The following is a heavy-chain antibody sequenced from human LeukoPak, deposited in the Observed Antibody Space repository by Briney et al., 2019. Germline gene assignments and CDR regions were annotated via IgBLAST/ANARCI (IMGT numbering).Heavy chain of an antibody. D-gene: IGHD3-22*01. CDR3: AREIRYYDSSGYSDY. CDR2: INRNGGST. Sequence: GGSLRLSCAASGFTFDDYGMSWVRQAPGKGLEWVSGINRNGGSTGYADSVKGRFTISRDNAKNSLYLQMNSLRAEDTALYYCAREIRYYDSSGYSDYWGQGTLVTVSS. CDR1: GFTFDDYG. V-gene: IGHV3-20*04. J-gene: IGHJ4*02.